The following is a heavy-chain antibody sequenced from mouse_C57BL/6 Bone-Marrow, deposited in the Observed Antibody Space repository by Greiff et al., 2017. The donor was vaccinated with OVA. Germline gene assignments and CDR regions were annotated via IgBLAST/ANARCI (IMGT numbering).Heavy chain of an antibody. CDR3: ATYYDYVWFAY. V-gene: IGHV1-22*01. J-gene: IGHJ3*01. CDR2: INPNNGGT. D-gene: IGHD2-4*01. CDR1: GYTFTDYN. Sequence: EVQLQQSGPELVKPGASVKMSCKASGYTFTDYNMHWVKQSHGKSLEWIGYINPNNGGTSYNQKFKGKATLTVNKSSSTAYMELRSLTSEDSAVYYCATYYDYVWFAYWGQGTLVTVSA.